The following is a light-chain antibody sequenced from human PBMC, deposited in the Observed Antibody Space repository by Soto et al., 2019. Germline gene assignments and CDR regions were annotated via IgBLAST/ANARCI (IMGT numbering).Light chain of an antibody. CDR3: SSFTSRFTFV. Sequence: SALTQSACVSGSPSQSIAISCTGTRSDVGAYNYVSWYQQHPGKAPKLMISEVTNRPSGVSDRFSGSKSGNTASLTISGLQAEDEADYYCSSFTSRFTFVFGTGTKVTVL. CDR1: RSDVGAYNY. J-gene: IGLJ1*01. V-gene: IGLV2-14*01. CDR2: EVT.